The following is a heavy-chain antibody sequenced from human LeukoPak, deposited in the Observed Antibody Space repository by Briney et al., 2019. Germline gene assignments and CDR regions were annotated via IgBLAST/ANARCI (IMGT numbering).Heavy chain of an antibody. Sequence: HGESLKISCKGSGYIFTTHWIGWVRQMPGKGLEWMGLIYPGDSDTRYSPSFQGQVTISADRSISTAYLQWSSLKASDTAIYYCARRGSSTVGMDVWGQGTTVTVSS. J-gene: IGHJ6*02. CDR1: GYIFTTHW. CDR3: ARRGSSTVGMDV. D-gene: IGHD2-2*01. CDR2: IYPGDSDT. V-gene: IGHV5-51*01.